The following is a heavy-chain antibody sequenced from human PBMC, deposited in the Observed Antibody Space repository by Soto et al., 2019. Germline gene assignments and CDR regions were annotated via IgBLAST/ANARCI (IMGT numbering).Heavy chain of an antibody. CDR2: IYYSGST. V-gene: IGHV4-61*01. J-gene: IGHJ5*02. D-gene: IGHD2-2*02. Sequence: LTFTVSGGSVSSGSYYWSWIRQPPGKGLEWIGYIYYSGSTNYNPSLKSRVTISVDTSKNQFSLKLSSVTAADTAVYYCALGVPAAIRDNWFDPWGQGTLVTVSS. CDR1: GGSVSSGSYY. CDR3: ALGVPAAIRDNWFDP.